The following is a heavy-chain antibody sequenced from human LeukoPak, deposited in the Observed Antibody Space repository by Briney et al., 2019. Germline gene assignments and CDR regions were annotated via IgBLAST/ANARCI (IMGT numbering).Heavy chain of an antibody. D-gene: IGHD2-2*02. V-gene: IGHV3-11*01. CDR1: GFTFSDYY. CDR3: ARVLGPRKKLLYGY. Sequence: GGSLRLSCAASGFTFSDYYMTWIRQAPGKGLEWVSYITSGGSTIYYADSVKGRFTISRDNAKNSLYLQMNSLRAEDTAVYYCARVLGPRKKLLYGYWGQGTLVTVSS. J-gene: IGHJ4*02. CDR2: ITSGGSTI.